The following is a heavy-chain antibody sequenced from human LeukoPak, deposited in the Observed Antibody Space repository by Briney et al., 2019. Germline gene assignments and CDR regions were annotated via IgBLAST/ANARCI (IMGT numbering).Heavy chain of an antibody. J-gene: IGHJ4*02. CDR1: GFTFTTYW. CDR3: ARSSWYSSSWYSTLYLDY. CDR2: ISGSGGST. D-gene: IGHD6-13*01. Sequence: PGGSLRLSCAASGFTFTTYWMTWVRQAPGKGLEWVSAISGSGGSTYYADSVKGRFTISRDNAKNSLYLQMNSLRAEDTALYYCARSSWYSSSWYSTLYLDYWGQGTLVTVSS. V-gene: IGHV3-21*01.